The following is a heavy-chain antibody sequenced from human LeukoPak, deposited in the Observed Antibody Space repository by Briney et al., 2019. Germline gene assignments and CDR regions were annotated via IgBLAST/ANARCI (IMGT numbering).Heavy chain of an antibody. D-gene: IGHD3-10*01. V-gene: IGHV1-46*01. J-gene: IGHJ4*02. CDR2: INPSVGST. CDR3: ARDYYGSGSYYNDY. CDR1: GYTFTSYY. Sequence: ASVKVSCKASGYTFTSYYMQWVRQAPGQGLEWMGIINPSVGSTSYAQKFQGRVTLTRDTSTSTVYMELSSLRFEDTAVYYCARDYYGSGSYYNDYWGQGTLVTVSS.